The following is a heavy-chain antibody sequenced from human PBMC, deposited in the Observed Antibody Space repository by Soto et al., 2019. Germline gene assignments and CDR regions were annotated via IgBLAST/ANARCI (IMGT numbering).Heavy chain of an antibody. CDR1: GFTVSSNY. D-gene: IGHD3-16*01. Sequence: GGSLRLSCAASGFTVSSNYMSWVRQAPGKGLEWVSVLYSGGNTYYADSVKGRFIISRHNSKNTLYLQMNSLRVEDTAVYYCAWLNGGIWGTYRWGQGTLVTVSS. J-gene: IGHJ4*02. CDR3: AWLNGGIWGTYR. V-gene: IGHV3-53*04. CDR2: LYSGGNT.